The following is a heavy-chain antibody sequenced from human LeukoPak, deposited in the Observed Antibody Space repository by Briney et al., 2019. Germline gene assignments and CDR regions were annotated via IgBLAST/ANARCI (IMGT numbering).Heavy chain of an antibody. CDR1: GLTFRNYG. Sequence: GGSLRLSCAASGLTFRNYGMHWVRQAPRKGLEWVAIISYDGSNKYYADSVRGRFTISKDNSQNTLYLQMNSLRAEDTAVYYCASHRGDYATGYFDYWGQGTLVTVSS. CDR3: ASHRGDYATGYFDY. V-gene: IGHV3-30*03. CDR2: ISYDGSNK. J-gene: IGHJ4*02. D-gene: IGHD1-1*01.